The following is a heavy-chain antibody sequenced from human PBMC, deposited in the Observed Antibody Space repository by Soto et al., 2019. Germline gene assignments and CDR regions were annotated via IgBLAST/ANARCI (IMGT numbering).Heavy chain of an antibody. CDR2: IYRNDDK. Sequence: QITLKESGPTLVKPTQTLTLTCTFSGFSLNTSGMGVGWIRQPPGKALEWFALIYRNDDKRYRQSLNSRLTITKDTSKSQVVLTVTNVDPVDTATDYCAHTKIVVVPAATHNFAYWGQGILVTVSS. J-gene: IGHJ4*01. V-gene: IGHV2-5*01. CDR3: AHTKIVVVPAATHNFAY. D-gene: IGHD2-2*01. CDR1: GFSLNTSGMG.